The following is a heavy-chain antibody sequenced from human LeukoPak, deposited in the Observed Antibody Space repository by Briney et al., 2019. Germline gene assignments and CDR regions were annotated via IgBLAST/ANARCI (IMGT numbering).Heavy chain of an antibody. D-gene: IGHD1-26*01. Sequence: GASVKVSCKASGFTFTADWMHWVRQAPGQGLEWMGVVNPTADNRVYAQKFQGRVTMTRDTSTSTAYMELSSLRSEDTAVYFCARDNSRREGGTTFWWFDPWGQGTLVTVSS. J-gene: IGHJ5*02. CDR3: ARDNSRREGGTTFWWFDP. CDR1: GFTFTADW. V-gene: IGHV1-46*01. CDR2: VNPTADNR.